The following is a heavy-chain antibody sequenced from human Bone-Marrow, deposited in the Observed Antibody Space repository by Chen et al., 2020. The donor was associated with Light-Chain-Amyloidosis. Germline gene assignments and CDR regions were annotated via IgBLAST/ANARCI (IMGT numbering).Heavy chain of an antibody. CDR2: IYYSGST. D-gene: IGHD3-3*01. J-gene: IGHJ3*02. Sequence: QVQLQESGPGLVKPSETLSLTCTVSGGSISSYYWSWIRQPPGKGLEWIGYIYYSGSTNYNPSLKSRVTKSVDTSKNQFSLKLSSVTAADTAVYYCARGSRITIFGVSYPFDAFDIWGQGTMVTVSS. V-gene: IGHV4-59*01. CDR1: GGSISSYY. CDR3: ARGSRITIFGVSYPFDAFDI.